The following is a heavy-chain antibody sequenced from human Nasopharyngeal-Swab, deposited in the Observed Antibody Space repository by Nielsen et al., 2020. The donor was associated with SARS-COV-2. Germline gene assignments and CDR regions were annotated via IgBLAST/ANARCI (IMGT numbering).Heavy chain of an antibody. CDR1: GYTFTGYY. Sequence: ASVKVSCKASGYTFTGYYMHWVRQAPGQGLEWMGRINPNSGGTNYAQKVQGRVTMTTDTSTSTAYMELRSLRSDDTAVYYCARAPHYDYVWGSYRQSFKFEYWGQGTLVTVSS. CDR2: INPNSGGT. CDR3: ARAPHYDYVWGSYRQSFKFEY. J-gene: IGHJ4*02. D-gene: IGHD3-16*02. V-gene: IGHV1-2*06.